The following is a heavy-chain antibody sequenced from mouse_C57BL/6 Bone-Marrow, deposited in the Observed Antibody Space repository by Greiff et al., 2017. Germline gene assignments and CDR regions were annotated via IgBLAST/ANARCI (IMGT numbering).Heavy chain of an antibody. CDR2: IDPANGNT. Sequence: VQLKESVAELVRPGASVKLSCTASGFNIKNTYMHWVKQRPEQGLEWIGRIDPANGNTKYAPKFQGKATITADTSSNTAYRQLSSLTSEDTAIYYCASYYYGSSLYWYFDVWGTGTTVTVSS. J-gene: IGHJ1*03. CDR3: ASYYYGSSLYWYFDV. CDR1: GFNIKNTY. D-gene: IGHD1-1*01. V-gene: IGHV14-3*01.